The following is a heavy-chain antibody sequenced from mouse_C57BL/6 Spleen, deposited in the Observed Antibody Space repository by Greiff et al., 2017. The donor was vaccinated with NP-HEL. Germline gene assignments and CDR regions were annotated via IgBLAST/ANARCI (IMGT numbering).Heavy chain of an antibody. Sequence: QVQLQQPGAELVMPGASVKLSCKASGYTFTSYWMHWVKQRPGQGLEWIGEIDPSASYPNYNQKFKGKSTLTVDKSSSTAYMQLSSLTSEDSAVYYCARDRGYWGQGTTLTVSS. CDR3: ARDRGY. V-gene: IGHV1-69*01. J-gene: IGHJ2*01. CDR2: IDPSASYP. CDR1: GYTFTSYW.